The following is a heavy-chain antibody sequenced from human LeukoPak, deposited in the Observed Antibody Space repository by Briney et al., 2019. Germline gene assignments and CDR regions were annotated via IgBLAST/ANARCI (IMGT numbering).Heavy chain of an antibody. CDR3: ARDHTSSSWYGGYFDY. J-gene: IGHJ4*02. CDR1: GYTFTSYG. CDR2: INAYNGNT. Sequence: GASVKVSCKTSGYTFTSYGISWVRQAPGQGLEWMGWINAYNGNTNYALKLQGRVTMTTDTSTSTAYMELRGLRSDDTALYYCARDHTSSSWYGGYFDYWGQGTLVTVSS. V-gene: IGHV1-18*01. D-gene: IGHD6-13*01.